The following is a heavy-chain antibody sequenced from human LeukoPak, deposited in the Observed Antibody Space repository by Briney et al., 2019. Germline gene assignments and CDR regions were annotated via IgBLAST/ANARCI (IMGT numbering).Heavy chain of an antibody. D-gene: IGHD3-22*01. V-gene: IGHV3-33*01. CDR3: ARDRSLNYYDSSGYWGYYFDY. CDR2: IWYDGSNK. J-gene: IGHJ4*02. Sequence: GRSLRLSCAASGFTFSSYGMHWVRQAPGKGLEWVAVIWYDGSNKYYADSVKGRFTISRDNSKNTLYLQMNSLRAEDTAVYYCARDRSLNYYDSSGYWGYYFDYWGQGTLVTVSS. CDR1: GFTFSSYG.